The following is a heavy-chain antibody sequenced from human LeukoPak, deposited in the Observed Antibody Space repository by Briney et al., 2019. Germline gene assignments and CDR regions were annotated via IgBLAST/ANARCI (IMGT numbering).Heavy chain of an antibody. J-gene: IGHJ4*02. CDR1: GFTFSGYA. V-gene: IGHV3-30-3*01. D-gene: IGHD4-23*01. Sequence: PGGSLRLSCAASGFTFSGYAMHWVRQAPGKGLEWVAVISYDGSNKYYADSVKGRFTISRDNSKNTLYLQMNSLRAEDTAMYYCARAPRATVVTYLDYWGQGTLVTVSS. CDR2: ISYDGSNK. CDR3: ARAPRATVVTYLDY.